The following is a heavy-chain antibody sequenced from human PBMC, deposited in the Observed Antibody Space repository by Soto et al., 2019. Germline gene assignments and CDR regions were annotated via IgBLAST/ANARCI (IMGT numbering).Heavy chain of an antibody. J-gene: IGHJ4*02. Sequence: QVLLQESGPGLVQPSGTLSLSCVVSGVSIGSNYYWGWVRQSPGKGLEWLGDMSHIGSVNYNPSLRRRVTITMDKSQIQFSLKLNSVAAADAAVYYWGRSRGWYAIDYWGQGTLVIVSS. V-gene: IGHV4-4*02. CDR3: GRSRGWYAIDY. D-gene: IGHD6-19*01. CDR2: MSHIGSV. CDR1: GVSIGSNYY.